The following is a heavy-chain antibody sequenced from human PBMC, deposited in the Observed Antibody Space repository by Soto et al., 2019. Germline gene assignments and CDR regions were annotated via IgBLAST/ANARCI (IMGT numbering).Heavy chain of an antibody. Sequence: QVQLVQSVAEMRKPGSSVQVSCKSSGGTFSNYAISWVRQASGQGLELLGGVIPAFNSAQYAPKFQGRVAITADTSTSPAYMELSSLTSEDTAVYYCGRRANRGMDVWCQGTTVIVSS. CDR2: VIPAFNSA. CDR3: GRRANRGMDV. CDR1: GGTFSNYA. V-gene: IGHV1-69*06. D-gene: IGHD2-8*01. J-gene: IGHJ6*02.